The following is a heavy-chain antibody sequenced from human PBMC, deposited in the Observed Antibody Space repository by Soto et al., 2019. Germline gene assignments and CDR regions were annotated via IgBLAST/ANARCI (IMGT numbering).Heavy chain of an antibody. CDR1: GGTFSSYA. V-gene: IGHV1-69*13. D-gene: IGHD6-19*01. CDR2: IIPIFGTA. Sequence: SVKVSCKASGGTFSSYAISWVRQAPGQGLEWMGGIIPIFGTANYAQKFQGRVTITADESTSTAYMELSSLRSEDTAVYYCANFGWYNPYYYGMDVWGQGTTVTVSS. J-gene: IGHJ6*02. CDR3: ANFGWYNPYYYGMDV.